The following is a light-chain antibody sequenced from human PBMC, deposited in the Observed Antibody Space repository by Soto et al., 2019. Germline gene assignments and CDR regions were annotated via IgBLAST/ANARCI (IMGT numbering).Light chain of an antibody. CDR3: QQSFTAPIT. CDR1: QSINNH. Sequence: DIQMTQSPSSLSASVGDRVTVTCRTSQSINNHLTWYQQRPGEAPKLLIYGSSPLHYGVPSRFSGSGSGSAFTLTISSLQPEDSATYYCQQSFTAPITFGQGTRLEIK. J-gene: IGKJ5*01. CDR2: GSS. V-gene: IGKV1-39*01.